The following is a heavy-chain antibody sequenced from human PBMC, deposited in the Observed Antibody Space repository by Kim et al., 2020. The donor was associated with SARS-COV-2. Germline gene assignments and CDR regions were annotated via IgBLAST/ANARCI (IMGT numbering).Heavy chain of an antibody. Sequence: ASVKVSCKGSGYTFTTYGISWVRQAPGQGLEWMGWISVYNGNTNYAQKLQGRVTMTTDTSTSTVYMELRSLRSDDTAVYYCARDGGPSDYESKRFDYWGQ. J-gene: IGHJ4*02. CDR1: GYTFTTYG. D-gene: IGHD5-12*01. CDR2: ISVYNGNT. V-gene: IGHV1-18*01. CDR3: ARDGGPSDYESKRFDY.